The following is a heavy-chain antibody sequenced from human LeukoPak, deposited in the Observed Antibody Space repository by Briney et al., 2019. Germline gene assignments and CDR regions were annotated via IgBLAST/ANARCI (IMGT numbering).Heavy chain of an antibody. V-gene: IGHV4-34*01. D-gene: IGHD3-22*01. CDR3: ARVPYYYDSSCYSRGIWFDP. Sequence: SETLSLTCAVYGGSFSGYYWSWIRQPPGKGLEWIGEINHSGSTNYNPSLKSRVTISVDTSKNQFSLKLSSVTAADTAVYYCARVPYYYDSSCYSRGIWFDPWGQGTLVTVSS. CDR1: GGSFSGYY. CDR2: INHSGST. J-gene: IGHJ5*02.